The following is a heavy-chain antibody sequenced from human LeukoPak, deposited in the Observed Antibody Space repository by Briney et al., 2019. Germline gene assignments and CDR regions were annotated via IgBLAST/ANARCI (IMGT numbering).Heavy chain of an antibody. CDR1: GFTFSNYA. J-gene: IGHJ2*01. CDR3: VQLLDDNPIRWYFGL. D-gene: IGHD1-14*01. V-gene: IGHV3-23*01. CDR2: ISDSGDTP. Sequence: GGSLRLSCTASGFTFSNYAMSWVRQAPGKGLKWVSSISDSGDTPYYADSVEGLFTISRDNSKNTLYLQMSSLRAEDTAVYYCVQLLDDNPIRWYFGLWGRGTLVTVSS.